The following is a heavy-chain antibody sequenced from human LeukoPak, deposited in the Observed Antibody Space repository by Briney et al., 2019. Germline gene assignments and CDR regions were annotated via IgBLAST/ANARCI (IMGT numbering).Heavy chain of an antibody. Sequence: GGSLRVSCAASGFTFSSYGMHWVRQAPGKGMEGVAFIRYDGSNKYYADSVKGRFTISRDNSKNTLFLQMNSLRAEDTAVYYCAATNYYGSGSPNDYWGQGTLVTVSS. CDR3: AATNYYGSGSPNDY. CDR1: GFTFSSYG. CDR2: IRYDGSNK. D-gene: IGHD3-10*01. J-gene: IGHJ4*02. V-gene: IGHV3-30*02.